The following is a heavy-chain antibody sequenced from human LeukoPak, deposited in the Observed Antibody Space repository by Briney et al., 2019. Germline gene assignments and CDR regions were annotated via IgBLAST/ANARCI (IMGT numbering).Heavy chain of an antibody. D-gene: IGHD3-22*01. J-gene: IGHJ4*02. CDR3: ARGRASYDSSGGIDY. CDR1: GDSITTFY. Sequence: SETLSLTCTVSGDSITTFYWSWIRQPPGKGLEYIGYIYYTGVTIHQPSLKSRVTMSLDTSKNQFSLNLISVTAADTAVYYCARGRASYDSSGGIDYWGQGTLVTVSS. CDR2: IYYTGVT. V-gene: IGHV4-59*12.